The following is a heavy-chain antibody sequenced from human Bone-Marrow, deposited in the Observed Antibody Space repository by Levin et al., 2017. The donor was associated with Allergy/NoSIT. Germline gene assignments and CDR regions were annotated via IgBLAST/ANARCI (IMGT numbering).Heavy chain of an antibody. D-gene: IGHD3-16*01. J-gene: IGHJ6*02. Sequence: SQTLSLTCSVSGVFVPDVNSYWTWIRQTPEKGLEWIGYSHYSGNTNYNPSLKSRVSISLDRSTNQFSLIVLSATSADTAIYYCARDHVEFTRRHDWAPGLHYHSGMDVWGQGTTVIVS. CDR2: SHYSGNT. CDR1: GVFVPDVNSY. CDR3: ARDHVEFTRRHDWAPGLHYHSGMDV. V-gene: IGHV4-61*01.